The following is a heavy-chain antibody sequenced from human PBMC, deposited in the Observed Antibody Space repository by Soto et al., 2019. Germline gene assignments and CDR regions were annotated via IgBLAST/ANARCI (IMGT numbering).Heavy chain of an antibody. CDR2: ISAYNCNT. J-gene: IGHJ4*02. CDR3: ARAPIDFWSGRHDY. Sequence: QVQLVQSGAEVKKPGASVKVSCKASGYTFTSYGISWGRQAPGQGLEWMGWISAYNCNTNYAKKLQGRVTMTTDTSTSTAYMVLRSLRSDDTAVYYCARAPIDFWSGRHDYWGQGTLVTVSS. V-gene: IGHV1-18*01. D-gene: IGHD3-3*01. CDR1: GYTFTSYG.